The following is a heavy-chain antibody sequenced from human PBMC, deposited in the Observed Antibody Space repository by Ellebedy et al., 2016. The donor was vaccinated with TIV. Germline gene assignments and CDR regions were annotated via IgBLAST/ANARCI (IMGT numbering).Heavy chain of an antibody. D-gene: IGHD2-15*01. Sequence: GESLKISCEGSGFTFRSYWMHWVRQVPGKGLVWVARIKSDGRGTDYADSVKGRFTITRDNAKNTVSLQMNSLRAEDTAVYYCARANSGPLPVDAFDVWGQGTMVTVSS. V-gene: IGHV3-74*01. CDR3: ARANSGPLPVDAFDV. J-gene: IGHJ3*01. CDR2: IKSDGRGT. CDR1: GFTFRSYW.